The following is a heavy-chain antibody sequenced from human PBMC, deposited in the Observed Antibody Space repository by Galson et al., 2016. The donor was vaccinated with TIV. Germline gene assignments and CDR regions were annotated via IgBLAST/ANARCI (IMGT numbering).Heavy chain of an antibody. CDR3: ARHPGTSMVQLNVYYYMDL. J-gene: IGHJ6*03. D-gene: IGHD3-10*01. Sequence: QSGAEVKKPGESLKISCQASGYTFTDYWIAWVRQMPGKGLEWMGIIYPGDSHTKYSPSFQGQVTISADKSITTAYLQWSSLKASDTALSYCARHPGTSMVQLNVYYYMDLWGKGTAVIVSS. CDR2: IYPGDSHT. V-gene: IGHV5-51*01. CDR1: GYTFTDYW.